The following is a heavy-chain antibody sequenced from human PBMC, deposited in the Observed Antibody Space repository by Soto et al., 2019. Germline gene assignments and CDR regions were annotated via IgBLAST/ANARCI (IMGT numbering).Heavy chain of an antibody. D-gene: IGHD3-22*01. V-gene: IGHV3-23*01. J-gene: IGHJ4*02. CDR1: GFTFSSYA. CDR2: ISGSGGST. Sequence: GGSLRLSCAASGFTFSSYAMSWVRQAPGKGLEWVSAISGSGGSTYYADSVKGRFTISRGNSKNTLYLQMNSLRAEDTAVYYCAKDEYYYDSSGYYVAHWGQGTLVTVSS. CDR3: AKDEYYYDSSGYYVAH.